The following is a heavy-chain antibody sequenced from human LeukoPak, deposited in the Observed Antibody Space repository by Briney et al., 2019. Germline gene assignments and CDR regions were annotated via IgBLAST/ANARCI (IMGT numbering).Heavy chain of an antibody. J-gene: IGHJ6*04. V-gene: IGHV3-23*01. D-gene: IGHD3-10*01. Sequence: GGSLRLSCAASGFTFDNYAMSWVRQAPGKGLEWVSSISASGGSTYYADSVKGRFTISRDNSNKILYLQMNSLRTEDTAVYYCAKCFSMIRGLRGTYYYYGMDVWGRGTTVTVSS. CDR2: ISASGGST. CDR3: AKCFSMIRGLRGTYYYYGMDV. CDR1: GFTFDNYA.